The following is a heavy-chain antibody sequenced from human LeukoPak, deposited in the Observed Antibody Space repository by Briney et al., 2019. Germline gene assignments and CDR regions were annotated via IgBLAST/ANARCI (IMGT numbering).Heavy chain of an antibody. CDR1: GYTFTGYY. J-gene: IGHJ4*02. D-gene: IGHD2-8*02. CDR2: IIPDSGGT. V-gene: IGHV1-2*02. Sequence: ASVKVSCKASGYTFTGYYMHWVRQAPGQGLEWMGFIIPDSGGTTYQQKFQGRVTMTRDTSISTFYMELSSLRPDDTAVYYCSTEDKYCTGANCGVFWGQGTLVTVSS. CDR3: STEDKYCTGANCGVF.